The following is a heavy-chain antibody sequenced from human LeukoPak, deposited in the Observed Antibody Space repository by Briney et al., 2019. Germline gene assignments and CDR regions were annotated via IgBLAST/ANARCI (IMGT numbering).Heavy chain of an antibody. D-gene: IGHD6-13*01. Sequence: PSETLSLTCTVSGGSISSGGYYWSWIRQHPGKGLGWIGYIYYSGSTYYNPSLKSRVTISVDTSKNQFSLKLSSVTAADTAVYYCARGAIAAAGHTDFDYWGQGTLVTVSS. J-gene: IGHJ4*02. CDR3: ARGAIAAAGHTDFDY. CDR1: GGSISSGGYY. V-gene: IGHV4-31*03. CDR2: IYYSGST.